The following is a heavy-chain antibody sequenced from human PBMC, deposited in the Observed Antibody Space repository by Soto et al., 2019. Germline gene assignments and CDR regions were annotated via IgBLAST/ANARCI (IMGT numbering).Heavy chain of an antibody. CDR3: SRLLAQYCGGDCYSGFDH. V-gene: IGHV1-24*01. D-gene: IGHD2-21*02. CDR2: FDPEDGET. CDR1: GYTHTVLF. J-gene: IGHJ4*02. Sequence: GALLKRARKSVGYTHTVLFVRWRRMATEKGLEWMGGFDPEDGETIYAQKFQGRVTMTEDTSTDTAYMEVSSLRSEDTAMYYCSRLLAQYCGGDCYSGFDHWGQGTQVTVSS.